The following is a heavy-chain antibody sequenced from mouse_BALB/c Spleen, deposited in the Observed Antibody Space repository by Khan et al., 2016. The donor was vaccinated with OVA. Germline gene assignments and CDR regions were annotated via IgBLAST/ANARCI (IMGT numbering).Heavy chain of an antibody. J-gene: IGHJ3*01. CDR3: VRDCAYYRNDGWFAY. CDR1: GYTFTSYT. Sequence: QVQLKQSGAELARPGASVKMSCKASGYTFTSYTIHWIKLRPGQGLEWIGYINPSNGYTNYNQKFKDKATLTADKSSTTAYMQLSSLTSDDSAVYNCVRDCAYYRNDGWFAYWGLGTLVTVSA. D-gene: IGHD2-14*01. CDR2: INPSNGYT. V-gene: IGHV1-4*01.